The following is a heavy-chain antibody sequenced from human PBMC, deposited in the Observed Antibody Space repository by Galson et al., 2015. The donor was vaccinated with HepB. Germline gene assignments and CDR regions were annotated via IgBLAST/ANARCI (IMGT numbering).Heavy chain of an antibody. CDR3: AKDDSSGYRDYYGMDV. J-gene: IGHJ6*02. V-gene: IGHV3-30*18. CDR1: GFTFSSYG. CDR2: ISYDGSNR. D-gene: IGHD3-22*01. Sequence: SLRLSCAASGFTFSSYGMHWVRQAPGKGLEWVAVISYDGSNRYNADSVKGRFTISRDNSKNTLYLQMNSLRAEDTAVYYCAKDDSSGYRDYYGMDVWGQGTTVTVSS.